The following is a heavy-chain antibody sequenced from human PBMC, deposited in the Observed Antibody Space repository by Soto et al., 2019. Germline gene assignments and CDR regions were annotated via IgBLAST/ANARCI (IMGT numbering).Heavy chain of an antibody. D-gene: IGHD1-26*01. J-gene: IGHJ4*02. CDR3: ARGRVVGPFDY. Sequence: SETLSLTCTVSGGSVSSGSYYWSWIRQPPGKGLEWIGYIYYSGSTNYNPSLKSRVTISVDTSKNQFSLELSSVTAADTAVYYCARGRVVGPFDYWGQGTLVTVSS. CDR1: GGSVSSGSYY. CDR2: IYYSGST. V-gene: IGHV4-61*01.